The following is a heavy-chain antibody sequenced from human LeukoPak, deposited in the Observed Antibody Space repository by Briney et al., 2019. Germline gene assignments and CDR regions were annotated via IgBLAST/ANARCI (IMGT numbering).Heavy chain of an antibody. CDR1: GFTFSRYW. Sequence: PGGSLRLSCAASGFTFSRYWMSWVRQAPGKGLEWVANIKQDGSEKYYVDSVKGRFTISRDNAKNSLYLQMNSLRAEDTAVYYCARDRGWFGESPDAFDIWGQGTMVTVSS. D-gene: IGHD3-10*01. CDR3: ARDRGWFGESPDAFDI. V-gene: IGHV3-7*01. CDR2: IKQDGSEK. J-gene: IGHJ3*02.